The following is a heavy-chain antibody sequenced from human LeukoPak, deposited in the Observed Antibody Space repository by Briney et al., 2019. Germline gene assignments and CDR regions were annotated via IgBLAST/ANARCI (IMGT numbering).Heavy chain of an antibody. CDR1: GYTFTGYY. V-gene: IGHV1-2*02. CDR3: AREKFPSRLHYYDSSYPDY. Sequence: ASVKVSCKASGYTFTGYYMHWVRQAPGQGLEWMGWINPNSGGTNYAQKFQGRVTMTRDTSISTAYMELSRLRSDDTAVYYCAREKFPSRLHYYDSSYPDYWGQGTLVTVSS. J-gene: IGHJ4*02. D-gene: IGHD3-22*01. CDR2: INPNSGGT.